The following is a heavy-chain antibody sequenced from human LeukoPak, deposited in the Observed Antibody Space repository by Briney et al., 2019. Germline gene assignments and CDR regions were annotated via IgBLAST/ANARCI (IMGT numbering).Heavy chain of an antibody. D-gene: IGHD3-22*01. J-gene: IGHJ4*02. V-gene: IGHV1-18*01. CDR1: GYTFTSYG. CDR2: IRVYNGNT. Sequence: ASVKVSCKASGYTFTSYGISWVRQAPGQGPEWMRWIRVYNGNTHYAQKFQDRVTMTTDTSTSTAYMELRSLRSDDTAVYYCARKTDYYDSSGIGDYWGQGTLVTVSS. CDR3: ARKTDYYDSSGIGDY.